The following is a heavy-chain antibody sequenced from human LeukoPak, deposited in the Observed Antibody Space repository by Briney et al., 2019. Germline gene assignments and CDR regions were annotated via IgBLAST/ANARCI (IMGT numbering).Heavy chain of an antibody. CDR1: GGSISSGDYY. V-gene: IGHV4-30-4*01. D-gene: IGHD3-10*01. J-gene: IGHJ5*02. Sequence: SETLSLTCTVSGGSISSGDYYWSWIRQPPGKGLEWIGHIYYSGSTYYNPPLKSRVTISVDTSKNQFSLKLSSMTAADTAVYYCARDRWFGEYNWFDPWGQGTLVTVSS. CDR3: ARDRWFGEYNWFDP. CDR2: IYYSGST.